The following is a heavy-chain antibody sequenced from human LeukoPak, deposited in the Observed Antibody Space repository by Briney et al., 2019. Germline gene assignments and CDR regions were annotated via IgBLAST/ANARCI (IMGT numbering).Heavy chain of an antibody. J-gene: IGHJ4*02. D-gene: IGHD3-16*01. V-gene: IGHV3-49*04. CDR1: GFTFCDYA. Sequence: GGSLRLSCTASGFTFCDYAMSWVRQAPGKGLEWAGFIRSKAYGGTTEYAASVKGRFTISRDDSKSIAYLQMNSLKTEDTAVYYCTRVLSGGGCIDYWGQGTLVTVSP. CDR2: IRSKAYGGTT. CDR3: TRVLSGGGCIDY.